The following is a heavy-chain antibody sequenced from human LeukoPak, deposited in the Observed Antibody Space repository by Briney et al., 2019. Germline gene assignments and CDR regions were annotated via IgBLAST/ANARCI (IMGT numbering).Heavy chain of an antibody. V-gene: IGHV1-8*01. CDR3: VRVQSGSYARYGMDV. CDR2: MNPNSGHT. CDR1: GCTLTNYD. Sequence: ASVKVSCKASGCTLTNYDINWVRQATGQGLEWMGWMNPNSGHTGYTQKFQGRVTMTRDTSISTAYMELSSLKSEDTAVYYCVRVQSGSYARYGMDVWGQGTTVTVSS. D-gene: IGHD1-26*01. J-gene: IGHJ6*02.